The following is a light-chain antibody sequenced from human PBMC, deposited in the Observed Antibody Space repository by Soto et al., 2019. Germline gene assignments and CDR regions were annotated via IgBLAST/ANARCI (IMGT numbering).Light chain of an antibody. Sequence: IQLTQSPSSLSAYVGDRVTITCRASQSISSYLNWYQQKPGKAPKVLIYAASSLQSGVPSRFSGIGSGTDFTLSISSLQPEDFATYYCQQSYSGPLTFGGGTKVDI. CDR2: AAS. V-gene: IGKV1-39*01. J-gene: IGKJ4*01. CDR1: QSISSY. CDR3: QQSYSGPLT.